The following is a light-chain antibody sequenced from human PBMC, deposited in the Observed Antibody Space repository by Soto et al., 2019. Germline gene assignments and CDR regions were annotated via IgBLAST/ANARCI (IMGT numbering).Light chain of an antibody. CDR1: QTISSF. V-gene: IGKV3-11*01. Sequence: EIVLTQSPATLSLSPGERATLSCRASQTISSFLAWYQQKPGQAPRLLIYDTSNRATGVPARFSGSRSGTDFTLPISGLEPEDFAVYCCQLRTHRPVLGQGTTLESK. CDR3: QLRTHRPV. J-gene: IGKJ2*01. CDR2: DTS.